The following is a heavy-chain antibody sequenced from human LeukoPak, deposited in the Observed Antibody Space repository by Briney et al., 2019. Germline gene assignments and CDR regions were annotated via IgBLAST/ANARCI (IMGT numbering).Heavy chain of an antibody. CDR1: GGSISSYY. CDR2: INHSGST. Sequence: PSETLSLTCTVSGGSISSYYWSWIRQPPGKGLEWIGEINHSGSTNYNPSLKSRVTISVDTSKNQFSLKLSSVTAADTAVYYCARFGPFRWGSATDRRLDPWGQGTLVTVSS. V-gene: IGHV4-34*01. CDR3: ARFGPFRWGSATDRRLDP. D-gene: IGHD3-10*01. J-gene: IGHJ5*02.